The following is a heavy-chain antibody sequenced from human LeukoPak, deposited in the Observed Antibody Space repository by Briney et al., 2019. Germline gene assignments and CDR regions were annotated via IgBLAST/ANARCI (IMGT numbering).Heavy chain of an antibody. CDR2: INPIDDST. Sequence: ASVKVSCKASGYTFTNYYVHRVRQAPGQGLEWMGIINPIDDSTSYAQKFQGRVTMTRDTSTSTVYMELSSLRSEDTAVYYCTRDLPQRITMVRGPWWFDLWGRGSLVAVSS. D-gene: IGHD3-10*01. CDR3: TRDLPQRITMVRGPWWFDL. CDR1: GYTFTNYY. V-gene: IGHV1-46*01. J-gene: IGHJ2*01.